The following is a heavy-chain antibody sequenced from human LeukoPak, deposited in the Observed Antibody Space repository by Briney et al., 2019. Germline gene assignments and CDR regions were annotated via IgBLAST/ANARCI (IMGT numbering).Heavy chain of an antibody. V-gene: IGHV4-39*07. CDR1: SGSISTSNYY. CDR2: INHSGST. D-gene: IGHD3-10*01. J-gene: IGHJ5*02. CDR3: ARRGLRYYYGSASPNWFDP. Sequence: PSETLSLTCTVSSGSISTSNYYWGWIRQPPGKGLEWIGEINHSGSTNYNPSLKSRVTISVDTSKNQFSLKLSSVTAADTAVYYCARRGLRYYYGSASPNWFDPWGQGTLVTVSS.